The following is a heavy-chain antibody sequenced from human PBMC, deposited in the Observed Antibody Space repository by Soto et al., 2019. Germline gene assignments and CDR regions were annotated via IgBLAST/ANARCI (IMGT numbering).Heavy chain of an antibody. D-gene: IGHD3-9*01. J-gene: IGHJ4*02. Sequence: EVQLLESGGGLVQPGGSPRLSCAASGLTFSSYAMSWVRQAPGKGLEWVSAISGSGGSTYYADSVKGRFTISRDNSKNTLYLKMNSLRAEDTAVYYCAKDGIVFDWLFDYWGQGTLVTVSS. CDR1: GLTFSSYA. V-gene: IGHV3-23*01. CDR3: AKDGIVFDWLFDY. CDR2: ISGSGGST.